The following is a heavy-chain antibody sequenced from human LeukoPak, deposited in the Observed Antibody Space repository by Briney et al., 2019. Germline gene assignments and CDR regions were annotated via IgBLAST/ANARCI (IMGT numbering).Heavy chain of an antibody. D-gene: IGHD1-26*01. CDR1: GFTFSSYG. CDR3: AKDSHPSGSYDAEYFQH. CDR2: ISYDGSNK. V-gene: IGHV3-30*18. Sequence: GGPLRLSCAASGFTFSSYGMHWVRQAPGKGLEWVAVISYDGSNKYYADSVKGRFTISRDNSKNTLYLQMNSLRAEDTAVYYCAKDSHPSGSYDAEYFQHWGQGTLVTVSS. J-gene: IGHJ1*01.